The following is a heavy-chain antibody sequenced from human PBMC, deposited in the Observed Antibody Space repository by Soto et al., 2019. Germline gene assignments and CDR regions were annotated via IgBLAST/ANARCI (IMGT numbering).Heavy chain of an antibody. CDR3: AKDPSQLELAYGMDV. Sequence: PGGSLRLSCAASGLTFSSYAMSWVRQAPGKGLEWVSAISGSGGSTYYADSVKGRFTISRDNSKNTLYLQMNSLRAEDTAVYYCAKDPSQLELAYGMDVWGQGTTVTVSS. V-gene: IGHV3-23*01. CDR2: ISGSGGST. J-gene: IGHJ6*02. D-gene: IGHD1-1*01. CDR1: GLTFSSYA.